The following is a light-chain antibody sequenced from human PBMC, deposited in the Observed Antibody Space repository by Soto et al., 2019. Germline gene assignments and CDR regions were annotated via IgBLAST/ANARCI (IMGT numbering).Light chain of an antibody. CDR1: QTISSW. CDR2: KAS. V-gene: IGKV1-5*03. CDR3: QHYNSYSEA. J-gene: IGKJ1*01. Sequence: DIQMTQSASTLSGSVGDRVTITCGASQTISSWLAWYQQKQGKAPKLLIYKASTLKSGVPSRFSGSGSGTEFNLTISSLQTDDFATYYCQHYNSYSEAFGQGTKVDIK.